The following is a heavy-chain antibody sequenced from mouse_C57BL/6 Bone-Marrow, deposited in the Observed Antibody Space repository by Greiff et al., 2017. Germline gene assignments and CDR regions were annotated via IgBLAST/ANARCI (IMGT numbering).Heavy chain of an antibody. V-gene: IGHV5-12*01. CDR1: GFTFSDYY. D-gene: IGHD2-4*01. J-gene: IGHJ3*01. CDR3: ARHGRLRRFAY. CDR2: ISNGGGST. Sequence: EVQLVESGGGLVQPGGSVKLSCAASGFTFSDYYMYWVRQTPEKRLEWVAYISNGGGSTYYPDTVKGRFTISRDNAKNTLYLQMSRLKSEDTAMYYCARHGRLRRFAYWGQGTLVTVSA.